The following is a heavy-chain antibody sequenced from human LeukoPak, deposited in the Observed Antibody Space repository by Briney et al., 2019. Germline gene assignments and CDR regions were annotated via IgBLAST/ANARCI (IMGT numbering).Heavy chain of an antibody. CDR1: GFTFSSYA. D-gene: IGHD4-17*01. CDR3: ARDPIDGDPYFDY. V-gene: IGHV3-7*03. J-gene: IGHJ4*02. Sequence: PGGSLRLSCAASGFTFSSYAMSWVRQAPGKGLEWVANIKQDGSEKYYVDSVKGRFTISRDNAKNSLYLQMNSLRAEDTAVYYCARDPIDGDPYFDYWGQGTLVTVSS. CDR2: IKQDGSEK.